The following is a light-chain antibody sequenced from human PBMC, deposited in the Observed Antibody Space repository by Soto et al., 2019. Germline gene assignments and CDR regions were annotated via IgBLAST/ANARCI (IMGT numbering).Light chain of an antibody. V-gene: IGLV2-14*01. J-gene: IGLJ2*01. CDR1: SSDVGAYNY. CDR2: DVS. Sequence: QSVLTQPASVSGSPGQSITISCTGTSSDVGAYNYVSWYQQHPGKAPKLMIYDVSNRPSGVSNRFSGSKSGNTASLTISGLQAEEETDYYCSSYTSSNTVVFGGGTKLTVL. CDR3: SSYTSSNTVV.